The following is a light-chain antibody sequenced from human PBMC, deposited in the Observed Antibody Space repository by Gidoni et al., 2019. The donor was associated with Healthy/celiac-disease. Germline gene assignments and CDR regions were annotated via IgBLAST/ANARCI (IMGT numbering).Light chain of an antibody. Sequence: DIQMTQSPSTLSASGGDRVTITCRASQSISSWLAWYQQKPGKAPKLLIYKASSLESGVPSRFSGSGSGTEFTLTISSLQPDDFATYYCQQDNSYSLTFGGGTKVEIK. J-gene: IGKJ4*01. CDR2: KAS. CDR3: QQDNSYSLT. V-gene: IGKV1-5*03. CDR1: QSISSW.